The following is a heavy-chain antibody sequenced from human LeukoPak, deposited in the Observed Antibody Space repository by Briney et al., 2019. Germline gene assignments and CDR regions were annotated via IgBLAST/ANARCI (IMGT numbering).Heavy chain of an antibody. CDR1: GYTFTGYY. CDR3: ARPYLGGSGSYADY. Sequence: AASVKVSCKASGYTFTGYYMHWVRQAPGQGLEWMGRINPNSGGTNYAQKFQGRVTMTRDTSISTAYMELSRLRSDDTAVYYCARPYLGGSGSYADYWGQGTLVTVSS. J-gene: IGHJ4*02. V-gene: IGHV1-2*06. CDR2: INPNSGGT. D-gene: IGHD3-10*01.